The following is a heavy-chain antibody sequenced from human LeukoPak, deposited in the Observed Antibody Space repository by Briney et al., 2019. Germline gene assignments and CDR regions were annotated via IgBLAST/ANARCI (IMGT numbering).Heavy chain of an antibody. CDR1: GFTFSSYS. CDR2: IGSSSSYI. CDR3: ARARITIFGVVTLDAFDI. J-gene: IGHJ3*02. V-gene: IGHV3-21*01. Sequence: TGGSLRLSCAASGFTFSSYSMNWVRQAPGKGLEWVSSIGSSSSYIYYADSVKGRFTISRDNAKNSLYLQMNSLRAEDTAVYYCARARITIFGVVTLDAFDIWGQGTMVTVSS. D-gene: IGHD3-3*01.